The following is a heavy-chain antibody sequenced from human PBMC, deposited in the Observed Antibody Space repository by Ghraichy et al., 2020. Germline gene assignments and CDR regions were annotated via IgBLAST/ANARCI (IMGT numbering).Heavy chain of an antibody. CDR3: LKDSRSWGGSAGWDRIYYHYGLDV. CDR2: IQSDGSHQ. D-gene: IGHD3-10*01. V-gene: IGHV3-30*02. J-gene: IGHJ6*02. Sequence: GGSLRLSCVTSGITFSRYSMFWVRQAPGKGLDGVAFIQSDGSHQYYGDSVRGRFTISRDNSKDTLYLQMNNLRVDDSAVYYCLKDSRSWGGSAGWDRIYYHYGLDVWGQGTTVTVSS. CDR1: GITFSRYS.